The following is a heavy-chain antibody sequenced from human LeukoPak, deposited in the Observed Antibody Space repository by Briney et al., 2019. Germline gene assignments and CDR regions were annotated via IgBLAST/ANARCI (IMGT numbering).Heavy chain of an antibody. CDR2: ISGSGGVT. J-gene: IGHJ4*02. CDR3: AKSVGWVKYYFDY. D-gene: IGHD6-19*01. Sequence: PGGSLRLSCAASGITFNNYAMSWVRQAPGKGLEWVSDISGSGGVTHHADSVKGRFTISRDNSKNTLYLQMNSLRAEDTAVYYCAKSVGWVKYYFDYWGQGTLVTVSS. CDR1: GITFNNYA. V-gene: IGHV3-23*01.